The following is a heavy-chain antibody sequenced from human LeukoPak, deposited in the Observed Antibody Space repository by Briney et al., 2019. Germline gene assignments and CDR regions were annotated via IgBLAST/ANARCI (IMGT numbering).Heavy chain of an antibody. J-gene: IGHJ5*02. V-gene: IGHV1-2*02. D-gene: IGHD6-6*01. CDR3: ARGNIATRRGENWFDP. Sequence: GASEKVSCKASGYTFTGDFIHWVRRAPGQGLEWMGWINSDSGGTNYARKFQGRVTMTRDTSISTAYMELSSLRSDDTAVFYCARGNIATRRGENWFDPWGQGTLVTVSS. CDR1: GYTFTGDF. CDR2: INSDSGGT.